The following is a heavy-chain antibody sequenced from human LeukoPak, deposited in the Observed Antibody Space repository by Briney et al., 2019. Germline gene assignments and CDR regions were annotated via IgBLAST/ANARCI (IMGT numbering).Heavy chain of an antibody. J-gene: IGHJ4*02. Sequence: RGSLRLSCVASGFIFSTYAMSWVRQPPRKRLEWVSGISGSGGTTYYADSVKGRFTISRDNFKKTLYLQMNSLRADDTAVYYCAKSWSCARYFYWLCYFDYWGQGTLVTVSS. CDR2: ISGSGGTT. D-gene: IGHD3-9*01. CDR3: AKSWSCARYFYWLCYFDY. V-gene: IGHV3-23*01. CDR1: GFIFSTYA.